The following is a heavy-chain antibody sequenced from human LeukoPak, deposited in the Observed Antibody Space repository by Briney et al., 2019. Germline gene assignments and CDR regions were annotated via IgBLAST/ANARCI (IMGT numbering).Heavy chain of an antibody. CDR2: ISSSSSYI. CDR3: ARDTSYGSLPYYFDY. J-gene: IGHJ4*02. CDR1: GFTFSSYS. V-gene: IGHV3-21*01. Sequence: KSGGSLRLSCAASGFTFSSYSMNWVRQAPGKGLEWVSSISSSSSYIYYADSVKGRFTISRDNAKNSLYLQMNSLRAEDTAVYYCARDTSYGSLPYYFDYWGQGTLVTVSS. D-gene: IGHD5-18*01.